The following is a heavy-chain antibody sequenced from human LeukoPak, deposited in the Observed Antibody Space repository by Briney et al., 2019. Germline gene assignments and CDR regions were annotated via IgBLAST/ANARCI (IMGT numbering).Heavy chain of an antibody. Sequence: SETLSLTCTVSIGSLSSSGYYWGWVRQPPGKGLEWIESIYYSGSTYYNPSLKSRVTISVDTSKNQFSLNLTSVTAADTAVYSCVRESIVSTGAMDCWVQGTLVTVSS. J-gene: IGHJ4*02. CDR2: IYYSGST. D-gene: IGHD6-13*01. CDR1: IGSLSSSGYY. CDR3: VRESIVSTGAMDC. V-gene: IGHV4-39*02.